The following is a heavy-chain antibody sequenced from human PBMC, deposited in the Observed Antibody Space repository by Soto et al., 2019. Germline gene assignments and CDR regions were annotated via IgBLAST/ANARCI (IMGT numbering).Heavy chain of an antibody. J-gene: IGHJ6*02. CDR3: ARDLLVEQLFGSGSYYYGMDV. CDR2: INPSGGST. CDR1: GYTFTSYY. V-gene: IGHV1-46*01. Sequence: ASVKVSCKASGYTFTSYYMHWVRQAPGQGLEWMGIINPSGGSTSYAQKFQGRVTMTRDTSTSTVYMELSSLRSEDTAVYYCARDLLVEQLFGSGSYYYGMDVWGQGTTVTVSS. D-gene: IGHD6-6*01.